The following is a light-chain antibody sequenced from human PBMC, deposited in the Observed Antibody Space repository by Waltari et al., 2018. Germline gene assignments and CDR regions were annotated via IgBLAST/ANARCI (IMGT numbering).Light chain of an antibody. Sequence: DIQMTQSPSSLSVSVGDRVTITCRASQSISSYLNWYQQKPGKAPKLLIYAASSLQSGVPSRFSGSGSGTDFTLTSSSLQPEDFATYYCQQSYSTPRAFGQGTKVEIK. J-gene: IGKJ1*01. CDR2: AAS. V-gene: IGKV1-39*01. CDR1: QSISSY. CDR3: QQSYSTPRA.